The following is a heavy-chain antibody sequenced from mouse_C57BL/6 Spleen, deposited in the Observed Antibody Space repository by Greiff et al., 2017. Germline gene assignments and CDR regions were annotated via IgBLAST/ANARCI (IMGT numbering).Heavy chain of an antibody. CDR2: IYPGDGDT. CDR3: ARSGTVVGVVDY. D-gene: IGHD1-1*01. Sequence: QVQLQQSGPELVKPGASVKISCKASGYAFSSSWMNWVKQRPGKGLEWIGRIYPGDGDTNYNGKFKGKATLTADKSSSTAYMQLSSLTYEDSAVYFCARSGTVVGVVDYWGQGTTLTVSS. CDR1: GYAFSSSW. J-gene: IGHJ2*01. V-gene: IGHV1-82*01.